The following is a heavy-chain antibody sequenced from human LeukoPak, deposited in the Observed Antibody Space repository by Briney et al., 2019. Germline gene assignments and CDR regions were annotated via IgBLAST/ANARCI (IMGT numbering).Heavy chain of an antibody. D-gene: IGHD5-12*01. CDR1: GHSVSSNSAA. Sequence: SQTLSLTCAISGHSVSSNSAAWNWITQSPSRGLEWLGRTWYRYKWSNDYAGSVQSRITNSPDPSKNQFSLPLNSVTPEETDVYYCARVDIVNLGYDAFDIWGQGTMVPVSS. J-gene: IGHJ3*02. CDR2: TWYRYKWSN. CDR3: ARVDIVNLGYDAFDI. V-gene: IGHV6-1*01.